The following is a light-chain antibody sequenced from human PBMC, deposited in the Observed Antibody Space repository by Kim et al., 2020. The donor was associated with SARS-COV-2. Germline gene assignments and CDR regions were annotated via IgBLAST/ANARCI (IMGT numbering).Light chain of an antibody. CDR3: QQYNDWPLT. Sequence: VCPGGRATLPCRTSQTISRDLAWYQQKPGQAPSLLIYGVSTRATGIPATFTGSGSGTEFTLTISSLQSEDFAVYYCQQYNDWPLTFGGGTKVDIK. V-gene: IGKV3-15*01. CDR1: QTISRD. CDR2: GVS. J-gene: IGKJ4*01.